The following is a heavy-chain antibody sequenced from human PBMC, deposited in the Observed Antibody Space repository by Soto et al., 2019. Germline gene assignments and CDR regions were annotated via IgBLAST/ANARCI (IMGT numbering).Heavy chain of an antibody. J-gene: IGHJ4*02. CDR2: TYYRSKWYY. D-gene: IGHD6-13*01. Sequence: SQTLSLTCAISGDSVSSNSATWNLIRQSPSRGLEWLGRTYYRSKWYYDYAVSVKSRITINPDTSKNQFSLQLNSVTPEDTAVYYGARDPVTAADYFAYWGPGTLVTVSS. CDR1: GDSVSSNSAT. CDR3: ARDPVTAADYFAY. V-gene: IGHV6-1*01.